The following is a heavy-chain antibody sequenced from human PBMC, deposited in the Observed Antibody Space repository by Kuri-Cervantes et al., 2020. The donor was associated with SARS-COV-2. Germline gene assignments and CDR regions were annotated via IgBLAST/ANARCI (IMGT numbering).Heavy chain of an antibody. CDR1: GYTFTDYY. CDR2: INPISGGT. V-gene: IGHV1-2*02. J-gene: IGHJ3*02. D-gene: IGHD3-22*01. Sequence: ASVKVSCKASGYTFTDYYIHWVRQAPGQGLEWMGWINPISGGTKYAQKFQGRVTMTRDTSISTANMELSRLRSDDTAGYYCVRFRYYDSSRDALDIWGQGTMVTVSS. CDR3: VRFRYYDSSRDALDI.